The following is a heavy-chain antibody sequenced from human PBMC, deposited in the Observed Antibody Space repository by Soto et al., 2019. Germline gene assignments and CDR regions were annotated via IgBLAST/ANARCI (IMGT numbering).Heavy chain of an antibody. D-gene: IGHD3-16*01. CDR1: GVSFSTYG. J-gene: IGHJ6*02. CDR2: ICYDGSYK. V-gene: IGHV3-33*01. Sequence: LTGAASGVSFSTYGIHWVRQAPGKGLEWVAVICYDGSYKYYADSVKGRFTISRDNSKTFLQMNSLRDEDTAVYYCARDLYTNSIYYYGMDVWGQGTTGTVSS. CDR3: ARDLYTNSIYYYGMDV.